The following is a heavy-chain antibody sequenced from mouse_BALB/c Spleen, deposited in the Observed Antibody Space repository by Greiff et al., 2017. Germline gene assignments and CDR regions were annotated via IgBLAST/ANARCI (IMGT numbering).Heavy chain of an antibody. Sequence: DVHLVESGGGLVKPGGSLKLSCAASGFTFSSYAMSWVRQSPEKRLEWVAEISSGGSYTYYPDTVTGRFTISRDNAKNTLYLEMSSLRSEDTAMYYCAREYGNYYAMDYWGQGTSVTVSS. D-gene: IGHD2-10*02. CDR3: AREYGNYYAMDY. CDR2: ISSGGSYT. CDR1: GFTFSSYA. J-gene: IGHJ4*01. V-gene: IGHV5-9-4*01.